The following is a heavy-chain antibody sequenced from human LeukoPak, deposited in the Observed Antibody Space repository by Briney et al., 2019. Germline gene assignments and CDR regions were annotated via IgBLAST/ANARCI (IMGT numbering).Heavy chain of an antibody. CDR3: ARGHLYSVAH. CDR1: GVSFNSHY. V-gene: IGHV3-74*01. Sequence: PGGSLRLSCAFSGVSFNSHYVHCVRHAPGQGLLWVSRTTDDATTTYADPVRGRFTISRDIAKKTLYLQMNSLRAEDTAVYYCARGHLYSVAHWGQGAVVTVSS. D-gene: IGHD5-18*01. CDR2: TTDDATTT. J-gene: IGHJ4*02.